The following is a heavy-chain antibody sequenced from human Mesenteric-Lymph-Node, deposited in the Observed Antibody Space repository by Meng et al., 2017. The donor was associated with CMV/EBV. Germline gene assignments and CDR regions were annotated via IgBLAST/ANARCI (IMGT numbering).Heavy chain of an antibody. D-gene: IGHD1-1*01. CDR1: SISSSNW. CDR2: IYHSGST. CDR3: ATASTTGTSYYYYGMDV. J-gene: IGHJ6*02. V-gene: IGHV4-4*02. Sequence: SISSSNWWSWVRQPPGKGLEWIGEIYHSGSTNYNPSLKSRVTISVDKSKNQFSLKLSSVTAADTAVYYCATASTTGTSYYYYGMDVWGQGTMVTVSS.